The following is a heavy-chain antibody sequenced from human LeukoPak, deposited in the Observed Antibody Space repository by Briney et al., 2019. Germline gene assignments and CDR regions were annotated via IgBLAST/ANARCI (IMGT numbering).Heavy chain of an antibody. V-gene: IGHV4-34*01. CDR1: GGSFSGYY. J-gene: IGHJ6*02. D-gene: IGHD4-17*01. CDR3: AREEGIKGDYLEDYYYYGMDV. Sequence: SETLSLTCAVYGGSFSGYYWSWIRQPPGKGLEWIGEINHSGSTNYNPSLKSRVTISVDTSKNQFSLKLSSVTAADTAVYYCAREEGIKGDYLEDYYYYGMDVWGQGTTVTVSS. CDR2: INHSGST.